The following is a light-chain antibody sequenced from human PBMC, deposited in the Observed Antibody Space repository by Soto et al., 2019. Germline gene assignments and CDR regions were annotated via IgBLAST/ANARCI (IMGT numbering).Light chain of an antibody. CDR1: QSLVHSDGNTD. Sequence: DVVMTQSPLSLPVTLGQPSSISCRSSQSLVHSDGNTDLNWFQQSPGQTPRRLINTVSNRDSGVPVRFIGSSSGSVIPLQITRVEAKDVGVYYGMQGTRWPLTFGQGTKVEIK. CDR2: TVS. J-gene: IGKJ1*01. CDR3: MQGTRWPLT. V-gene: IGKV2-30*02.